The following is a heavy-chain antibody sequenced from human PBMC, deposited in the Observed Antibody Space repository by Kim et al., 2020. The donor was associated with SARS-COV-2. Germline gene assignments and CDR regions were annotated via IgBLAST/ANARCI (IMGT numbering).Heavy chain of an antibody. D-gene: IGHD3-22*01. V-gene: IGHV3-21*01. CDR3: ARDGYYDSSGYYYDDAFDI. CDR1: GFSFSSYS. CDR2: ISSSSNYI. J-gene: IGHJ3*02. Sequence: GGSLRLSCAASGFSFSSYSMNWVRQAPGKGLEWVSSISSSSNYIYYADSVKGRFTISRDNAKNSLYLQMNSLRAEDTAVYYCARDGYYDSSGYYYDDAFDIWGQGTMVTVSS.